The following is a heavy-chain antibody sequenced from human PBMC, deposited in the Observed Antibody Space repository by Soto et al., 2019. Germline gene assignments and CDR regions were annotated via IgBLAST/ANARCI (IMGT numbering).Heavy chain of an antibody. J-gene: IGHJ5*02. CDR2: IYSGGST. Sequence: EVQLVETGGGLIQPGGSRRLSCAASGFTVSSNYMSWVRQAPGKGLEWVSVIYSGGSTYYADSVKGRFTISRDNSKNTLYLQMNSLRAEDTAVYYCARAWWELNWFDPWGQGTLVTVSS. CDR3: ARAWWELNWFDP. D-gene: IGHD1-26*01. CDR1: GFTVSSNY. V-gene: IGHV3-53*02.